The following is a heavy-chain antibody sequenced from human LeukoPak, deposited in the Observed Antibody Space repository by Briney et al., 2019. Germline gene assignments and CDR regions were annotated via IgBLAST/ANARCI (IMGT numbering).Heavy chain of an antibody. Sequence: GGSLRLSCAASGFTVSSNYMSWVRQAPGKGLEWVSVIYSGGSTYYADSVKGRFTISRDNSKNTLYLQMNSLRAEDTAVYYCAKCYSSSWYYYHYGMDVWGQGTTVTVSS. CDR3: AKCYSSSWYYYHYGMDV. CDR2: IYSGGST. V-gene: IGHV3-66*01. J-gene: IGHJ6*02. D-gene: IGHD6-13*01. CDR1: GFTVSSNY.